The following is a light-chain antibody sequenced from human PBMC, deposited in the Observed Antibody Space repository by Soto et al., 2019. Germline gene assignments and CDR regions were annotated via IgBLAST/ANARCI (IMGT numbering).Light chain of an antibody. J-gene: IGKJ2*01. CDR1: QSVSSN. CDR3: QQYNYWPPLYT. CDR2: GAS. V-gene: IGKV3-15*01. Sequence: EIVMTQSPATLSVSPGERATLSCRASQSVSSNLAWYQQKPGQAPRLLIYGASTRATGISARFSGSGSGTEFTLTISSLQSEDFAVYFCQQYNYWPPLYTFGQGTKLEIK.